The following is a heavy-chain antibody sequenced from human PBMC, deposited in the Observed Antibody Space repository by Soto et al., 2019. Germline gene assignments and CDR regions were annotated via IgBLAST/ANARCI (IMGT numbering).Heavy chain of an antibody. Sequence: ASVKVSCKASGYNSNSYGINWVRQAPGQGLEWMGWISVYNGNTNYAQKLQGRVTMTTDTSTSTAYMELRSLRSDDTAVYYCARASLGELSLYREVYFDYWGQGTLVTVSS. CDR3: ARASLGELSLYREVYFDY. CDR2: ISVYNGNT. J-gene: IGHJ4*02. V-gene: IGHV1-18*01. D-gene: IGHD3-16*02. CDR1: GYNSNSYG.